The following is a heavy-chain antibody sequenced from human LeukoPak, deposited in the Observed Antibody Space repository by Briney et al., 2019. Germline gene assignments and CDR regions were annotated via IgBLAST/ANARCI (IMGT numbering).Heavy chain of an antibody. Sequence: SETLSLTCTVSGGSISSSSYYWGWIRQPPGKGLEWIGSIYHSGSTYYNPSLKSRVTISVDTSKNQFSLKLSSVTAADTAVYYCARAPRYGGNSDYWGQGTLVTVSS. CDR1: GGSISSSSYY. V-gene: IGHV4-39*07. J-gene: IGHJ4*02. CDR2: IYHSGST. CDR3: ARAPRYGGNSDY. D-gene: IGHD4-23*01.